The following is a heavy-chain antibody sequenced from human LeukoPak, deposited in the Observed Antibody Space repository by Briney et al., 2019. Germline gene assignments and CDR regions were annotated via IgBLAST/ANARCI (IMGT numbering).Heavy chain of an antibody. V-gene: IGHV4-4*07. CDR2: IYASDT. J-gene: IGHJ6*03. Sequence: SETLSLTCTVSGGSIRSYYWSWIRQPAGKGLEWIGRIYASDTNYNPSLKSRLTMSVDTSKNQFSLKLSSVTAADTAVYYCAGHGRPGHYDFWSGRRPMDYYMDVWGKGTTVTVSS. CDR3: AGHGRPGHYDFWSGRRPMDYYMDV. CDR1: GGSIRSYY. D-gene: IGHD3-3*01.